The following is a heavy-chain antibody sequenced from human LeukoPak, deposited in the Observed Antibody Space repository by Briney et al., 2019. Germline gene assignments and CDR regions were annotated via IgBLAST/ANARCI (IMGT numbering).Heavy chain of an antibody. CDR3: AREALQGGSWYEYLQY. J-gene: IGHJ1*01. CDR2: ISGSGGST. Sequence: GGSLRLSCAAPGFTFSSYAMSWVRQAPGKRLEWVSAISGSGGSTYYADSVKGRFTISRDNSKNTLYLQMNTLRGEDTAVYYCAREALQGGSWYEYLQYWGQGTLVTVSS. CDR1: GFTFSSYA. V-gene: IGHV3-23*01. D-gene: IGHD6-13*01.